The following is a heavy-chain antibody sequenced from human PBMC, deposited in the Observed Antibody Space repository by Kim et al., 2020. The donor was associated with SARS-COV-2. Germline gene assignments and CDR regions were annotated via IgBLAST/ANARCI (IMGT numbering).Heavy chain of an antibody. CDR3: ARGPCGDP. Sequence: SETLSLTCAVYGGSFSGYYWSWIRQPPGKGLEWIGEINHSGSTNYNPSLKSRVTISVDTSKNQFSLKLSSVTAADTAVYYCARGPCGDPWGQGTLVTVSS. CDR1: GGSFSGYY. V-gene: IGHV4-34*01. CDR2: INHSGST. J-gene: IGHJ5*02.